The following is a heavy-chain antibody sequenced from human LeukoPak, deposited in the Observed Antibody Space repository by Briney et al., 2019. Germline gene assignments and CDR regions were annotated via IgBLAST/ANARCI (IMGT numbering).Heavy chain of an antibody. CDR1: GFTVSSNS. D-gene: IGHD4/OR15-4a*01. J-gene: IGHJ4*02. V-gene: IGHV3-53*01. Sequence: GGSLRLSCTVSGFTVSSNSMSWVRQAPGKGLEWVSFIYSDNTHYSHSVKGRFTISRDNSKNTLYLQMNSLRAEDTAVYYCARRAGAYSHPYDYWGQGTLVTVSS. CDR2: IYSDNT. CDR3: ARRAGAYSHPYDY.